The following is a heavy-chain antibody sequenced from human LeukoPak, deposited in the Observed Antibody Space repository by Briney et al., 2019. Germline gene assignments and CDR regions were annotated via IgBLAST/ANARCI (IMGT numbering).Heavy chain of an antibody. Sequence: ASVKVSWNASGYTFTTFGISWVRQAHGSGLEWMGYISGRSDDINFAQNFQDRLTMTTDTSTSTAYMGWEWLTSDGTAVYYCARGWDGWTDSFDPWGQGSLVIVSS. J-gene: IGHJ5*02. D-gene: IGHD1-26*01. CDR3: ARGWDGWTDSFDP. CDR2: ISGRSDDI. V-gene: IGHV1-18*01. CDR1: GYTFTTFG.